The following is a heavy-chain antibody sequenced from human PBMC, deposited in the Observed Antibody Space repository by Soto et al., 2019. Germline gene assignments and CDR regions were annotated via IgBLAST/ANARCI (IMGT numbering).Heavy chain of an antibody. J-gene: IGHJ6*02. CDR2: IIPIFGTA. CDR1: GGTFSSYA. V-gene: IGHV1-69*13. D-gene: IGHD4-17*01. Sequence: ASVKVSCNASGGTFSSYAISWVRQAPGQGLEWMGGIIPIFGTANYAQKFQGRVTITADESTSTAYMELSGLRSEDTAVYYCATDSTVTKGLYYYGMDVWGQGTTVTVSS. CDR3: ATDSTVTKGLYYYGMDV.